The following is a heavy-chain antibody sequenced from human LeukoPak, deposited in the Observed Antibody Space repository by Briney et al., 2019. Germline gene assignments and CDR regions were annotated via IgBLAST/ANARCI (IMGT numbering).Heavy chain of an antibody. CDR2: IYSGGST. Sequence: GGSLRLSCAASGFTVSSNYMSWVRQAPGKGLEWVSVIYSGGSTYYADSVKGRFTISRDNSKNTLYLQMNSLRAEDTAVYYCARDLAGATREYYFDYWGQGTLVTVSS. J-gene: IGHJ4*02. V-gene: IGHV3-66*01. CDR3: ARDLAGATREYYFDY. D-gene: IGHD1-26*01. CDR1: GFTVSSNY.